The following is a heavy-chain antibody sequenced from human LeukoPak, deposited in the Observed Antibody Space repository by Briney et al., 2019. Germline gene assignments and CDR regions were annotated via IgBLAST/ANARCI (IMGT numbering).Heavy chain of an antibody. CDR2: IYYSGST. V-gene: IGHV4-59*01. D-gene: IGHD3-9*01. J-gene: IGHJ4*02. CDR1: GGSISSYY. Sequence: SETLSLTCTVSGGSISSYYWSWTRQPPGKGLEWIGYIYYSGSTNYNPSLKSRVTISVDTSKNQFSLKLSSVTAADTAVYYCARGADILTWFDYWGQGTLVTVSS. CDR3: ARGADILTWFDY.